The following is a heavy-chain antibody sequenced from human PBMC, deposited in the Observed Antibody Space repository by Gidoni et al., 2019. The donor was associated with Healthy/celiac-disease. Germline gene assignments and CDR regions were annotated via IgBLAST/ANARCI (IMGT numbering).Heavy chain of an antibody. CDR3: ARDLIAHRSPSGGY. V-gene: IGHV1-46*01. CDR2: INPSGGST. Sequence: QVQLVQSGAEVKKPGASVQGSCKASGYTFTSYYMHWVRQAPGQGLEWMGIINPSGGSTSYEQKFQGRVTMTRDTSTSTVYMELSSLRSEDTAVYYCARDLIAHRSPSGGYWGQGTLVTVSS. CDR1: GYTFTSYY. J-gene: IGHJ4*02. D-gene: IGHD3-10*01.